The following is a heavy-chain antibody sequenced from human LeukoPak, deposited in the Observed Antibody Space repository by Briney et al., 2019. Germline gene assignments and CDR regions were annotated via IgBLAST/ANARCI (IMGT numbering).Heavy chain of an antibody. D-gene: IGHD2-15*01. CDR1: GGSISSSSYY. Sequence: PSETLSLTCTVSGGSISSSSYYWGWIRQPPGKGLEWIGSIYYSGSTYYNPSLKSRVTISADTSKNQFSLKLSSVTAADTAVYYCARHPYCSGGSCYSGLVSYFQHWGQGTLVTVSS. V-gene: IGHV4-39*01. CDR3: ARHPYCSGGSCYSGLVSYFQH. CDR2: IYYSGST. J-gene: IGHJ1*01.